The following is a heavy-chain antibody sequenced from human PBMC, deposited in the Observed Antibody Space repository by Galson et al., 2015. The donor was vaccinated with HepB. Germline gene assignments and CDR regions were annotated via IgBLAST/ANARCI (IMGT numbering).Heavy chain of an antibody. Sequence: SLRLSCAASGFTSSSYGMHWVRQAPGKGLEWVAVIWYDGSNKYYADSVKGRFTISRDNSKNTLYLQMNSLRAEDTAVYYCARDGGELHYYYYYYGMDVWGQGTTVTVSS. CDR2: IWYDGSNK. J-gene: IGHJ6*02. D-gene: IGHD3-10*01. CDR1: GFTSSSYG. V-gene: IGHV3-33*08. CDR3: ARDGGELHYYYYYYGMDV.